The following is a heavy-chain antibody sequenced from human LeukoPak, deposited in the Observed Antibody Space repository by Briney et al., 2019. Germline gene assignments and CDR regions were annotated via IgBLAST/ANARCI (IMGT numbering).Heavy chain of an antibody. CDR3: AKDLDHYDSSGYYDY. J-gene: IGHJ4*02. V-gene: IGHV3-33*06. Sequence: GRSLRLSCAASGFTFSSYGMHWVRQAPGKGLEWVAVIWYDGSNKYYADSVKGRFTISRDNSKNTLYLQTHSLRAEDTAVYYCAKDLDHYDSSGYYDYWGQGTLVTVSS. CDR2: IWYDGSNK. D-gene: IGHD3-22*01. CDR1: GFTFSSYG.